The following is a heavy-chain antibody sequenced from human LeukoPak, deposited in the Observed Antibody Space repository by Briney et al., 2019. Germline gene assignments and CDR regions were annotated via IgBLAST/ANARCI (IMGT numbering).Heavy chain of an antibody. CDR2: IYHSGRT. CDR3: ARHHNLSWYAYYFDF. Sequence: SETLSLTCTVSGGSISSGTYYWGWIRQPPGPGLEWIGSIYHSGRTYFNPSLKSRVTISVDTTKNQFSLRLSSVTAADTAVYYCARHHNLSWYAYYFDFWGQGTLVTVSS. J-gene: IGHJ4*02. CDR1: GGSISSGTYY. V-gene: IGHV4-39*01. D-gene: IGHD6-13*01.